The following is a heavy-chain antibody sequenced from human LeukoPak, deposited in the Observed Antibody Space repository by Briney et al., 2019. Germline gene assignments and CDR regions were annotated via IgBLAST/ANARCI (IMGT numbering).Heavy chain of an antibody. CDR2: IYYSGST. Sequence: SETLSLTCTVSGGSISSYYWSWIRQPPGKGLEWIGYIYYSGSTNYNPSLKSRVTISVDTSKNQFSLNLSSVTAADTAVYYCATVYSGYDVVGEDYWGQGTLVTVSS. V-gene: IGHV4-59*12. D-gene: IGHD5-12*01. J-gene: IGHJ4*02. CDR1: GGSISSYY. CDR3: ATVYSGYDVVGEDY.